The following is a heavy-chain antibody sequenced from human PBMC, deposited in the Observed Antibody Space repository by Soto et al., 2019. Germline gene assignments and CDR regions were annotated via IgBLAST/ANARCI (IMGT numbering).Heavy chain of an antibody. CDR2: IKQDGSEK. J-gene: IGHJ6*02. D-gene: IGHD2-15*01. CDR1: RFTFVSYS. V-gene: IGHV3-7*01. CDR3: AREGQAENYYHYGMDV. Sequence: GGSLNLSFANHRFTFVSYSMRCVRQAPGKGLEWVANIKQDGSEKYYVDSVKGRFTISRDNAKNSLYLQMNSLRAEDTAVYYCAREGQAENYYHYGMDVWGQGT.